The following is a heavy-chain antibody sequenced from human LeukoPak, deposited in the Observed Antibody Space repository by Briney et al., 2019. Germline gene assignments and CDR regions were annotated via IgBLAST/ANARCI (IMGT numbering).Heavy chain of an antibody. D-gene: IGHD3-10*01. Sequence: PGGSLRLSCAASGFTFSRYSMNWVRQAPGKGLEWASSISSSSNYIYYADSVKGRFTISRDNAKNSLYLQMNSLRAEDTAVYYCAKDLNYYGSGSIDWWGQGTLVTVSS. CDR1: GFTFSRYS. CDR2: ISSSSNYI. CDR3: AKDLNYYGSGSIDW. V-gene: IGHV3-21*01. J-gene: IGHJ4*02.